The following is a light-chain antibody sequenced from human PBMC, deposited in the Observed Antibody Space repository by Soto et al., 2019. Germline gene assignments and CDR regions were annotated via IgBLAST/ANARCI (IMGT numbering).Light chain of an antibody. V-gene: IGKV3-15*01. CDR1: QSVSSN. CDR3: QQYNNWPLT. Sequence: ETVMTQSPATLSVSPGERATLSRRASQSVSSNLAWYQQKPGQAPRLLIYDASTRATGIPARFSGSGSGTEFTLTISSLQSEDLAVYSCQQYNNWPLTFGGGTKVEIK. CDR2: DAS. J-gene: IGKJ4*01.